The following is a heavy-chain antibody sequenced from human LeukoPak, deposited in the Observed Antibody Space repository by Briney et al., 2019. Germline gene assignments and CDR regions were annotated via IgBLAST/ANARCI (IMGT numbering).Heavy chain of an antibody. Sequence: SETLSLTCAVYGGSFSGYYWSWIRQPPGKGLEWIGEINHSGSTNYNPSLKSRVTISVDTSKNQFSLKLSSVTAADTAVYYCARRPDILTGYYNPSHYYYMDVWGKGTTVNISS. J-gene: IGHJ6*03. CDR2: INHSGST. CDR1: GGSFSGYY. D-gene: IGHD3-9*01. V-gene: IGHV4-34*01. CDR3: ARRPDILTGYYNPSHYYYMDV.